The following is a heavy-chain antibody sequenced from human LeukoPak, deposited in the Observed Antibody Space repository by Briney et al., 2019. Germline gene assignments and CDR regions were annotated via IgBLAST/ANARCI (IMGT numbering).Heavy chain of an antibody. Sequence: PGGSLTLSCAASGFTFSNYWMSWVRQAPGKGLEWVANIKQDGSEKYYVDSVKGRFTISRDNAKNSLYLQMNSLRAEDTAVYYCAREPPLVGAIMFGTDYWGQGTLVTVSS. D-gene: IGHD1-26*01. V-gene: IGHV3-7*01. J-gene: IGHJ4*02. CDR2: IKQDGSEK. CDR1: GFTFSNYW. CDR3: AREPPLVGAIMFGTDY.